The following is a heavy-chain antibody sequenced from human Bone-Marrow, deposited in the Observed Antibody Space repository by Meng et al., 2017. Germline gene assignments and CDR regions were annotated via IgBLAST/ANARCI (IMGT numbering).Heavy chain of an antibody. V-gene: IGHV3-30*04. Sequence: GESLKISCAASGFTFSSYAMHWVRQAPGKGLEWVAVISYDGSNKYYADSVKGRFTISRDNSKNTLYLQMNSLRAEDTAVYYCAKSDYYGSGSSKQRSYYFDYWGQGTLVTVSS. CDR1: GFTFSSYA. CDR2: ISYDGSNK. D-gene: IGHD3-10*01. J-gene: IGHJ4*02. CDR3: AKSDYYGSGSSKQRSYYFDY.